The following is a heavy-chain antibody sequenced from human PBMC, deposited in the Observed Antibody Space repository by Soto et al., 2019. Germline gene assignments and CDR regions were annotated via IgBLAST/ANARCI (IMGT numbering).Heavy chain of an antibody. J-gene: IGHJ6*02. CDR3: ARGGYSSGWYGGGYYYYYGMDV. V-gene: IGHV4-4*07. D-gene: IGHD6-19*01. Sequence: PSETLSLTCTVSGGSISSYYWSWIRQPAGKGLEWIGRIYTSGSTNYNPSLKSRVTMSVDTSKNQFSLKLSSVTAADTAVYYCARGGYSSGWYGGGYYYYYGMDVWGQGTTVTVPS. CDR2: IYTSGST. CDR1: GGSISSYY.